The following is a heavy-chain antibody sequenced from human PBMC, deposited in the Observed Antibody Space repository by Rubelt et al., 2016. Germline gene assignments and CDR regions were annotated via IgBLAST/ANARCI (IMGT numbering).Heavy chain of an antibody. Sequence: QVQLVESGGGVVQPGGSLRLSCAASGFTFSSYGMHWVRQAPGKGLEWVAFIRYDGSNKYYADSVKGRFTISRDNSKNTLYLQMTSLRAEDTAVYYCAKGLRAGPYYYGMDVWGQGTTVTVSS. J-gene: IGHJ6*02. CDR2: IRYDGSNK. CDR3: AKGLRAGPYYYGMDV. V-gene: IGHV3-30*02. CDR1: GFTFSSYG. D-gene: IGHD3-16*01.